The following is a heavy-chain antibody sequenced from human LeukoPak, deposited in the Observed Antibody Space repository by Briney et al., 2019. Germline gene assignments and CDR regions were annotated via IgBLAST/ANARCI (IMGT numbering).Heavy chain of an antibody. D-gene: IGHD2-8*01. J-gene: IGHJ5*02. V-gene: IGHV3-23*01. CDR2: ISGSGGST. CDR3: AKDGYCTNGVCWGTDWFDP. CDR1: GFTFSSYA. Sequence: GGSLRLSCAASGFTFSSYAMSWVRQAPGKGLEWVSSISGSGGSTYYADSVKGRFTISRDNSKNTLYLQMNSLRAEDTAVYYCAKDGYCTNGVCWGTDWFDPWGQGTLVTVSS.